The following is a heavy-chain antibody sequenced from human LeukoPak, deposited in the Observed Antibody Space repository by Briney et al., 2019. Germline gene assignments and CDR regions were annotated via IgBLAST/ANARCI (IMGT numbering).Heavy chain of an antibody. CDR2: ISSSSSYI. V-gene: IGHV3-21*01. J-gene: IGHJ6*02. D-gene: IGHD3-9*01. Sequence: PGGSLRLSCAASGFTFSSYSMNWVRQAPGKGLEWGSSISSSSSYIYYADSVKGRFTISRDNAKNSLYLQMDSLRAEDTAVYYCARVRDTTYYDILTGYYFGNYYYGMDVWGQGTTVTVSS. CDR1: GFTFSSYS. CDR3: ARVRDTTYYDILTGYYFGNYYYGMDV.